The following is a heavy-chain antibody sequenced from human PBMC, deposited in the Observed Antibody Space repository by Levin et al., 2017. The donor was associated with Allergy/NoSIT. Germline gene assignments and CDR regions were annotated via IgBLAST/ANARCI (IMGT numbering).Heavy chain of an antibody. CDR1: GFTVSSNY. Sequence: PGGSLRLSCVASGFTVSSNYMNWVRQPPGKGLEWVSVIYSGGSTYYADSVKGRFTIPRDDSKNTRYLQMNSLWVEDTGVYYCAGVGGGYCSGTRRYYDYDMDVWGQGPTVTLP. V-gene: IGHV3-66*01. CDR2: IYSGGST. J-gene: IGHJ6*02. CDR3: AGVGGGYCSGTRRYYDYDMDV. D-gene: IGHD2-2*03.